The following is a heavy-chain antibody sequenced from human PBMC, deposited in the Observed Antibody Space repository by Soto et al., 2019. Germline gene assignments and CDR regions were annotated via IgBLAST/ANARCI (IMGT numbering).Heavy chain of an antibody. CDR2: IIPIFGTA. V-gene: IGHV1-69*13. CDR1: GGTFSSYA. D-gene: IGHD3-22*01. CDR3: ARDLRKIVVVITRADQKYYYYGMDV. J-gene: IGHJ6*02. Sequence: SVKVACKASGGTFSSYAISGVRQAPGQGLEWMGGIIPIFGTANYAQKFQGRVTITADESTSTAYMELSSLRSEDTAVYYCARDLRKIVVVITRADQKYYYYGMDVWGQGTTVTVSS.